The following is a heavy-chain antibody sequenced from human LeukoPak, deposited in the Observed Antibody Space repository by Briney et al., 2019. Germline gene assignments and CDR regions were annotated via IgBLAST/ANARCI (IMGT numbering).Heavy chain of an antibody. Sequence: PGGSLRPSRAASGFTFSNYWMSWVRQAPGKGLEWVTIIKYDGSQKYYADSVKGRFTISRDNAKNSLSLQMNSLRVEDTAVYYCARDWNYFENSGFYFEHWGQGTLVTVSS. V-gene: IGHV3-7*03. D-gene: IGHD3-22*01. CDR3: ARDWNYFENSGFYFEH. CDR2: IKYDGSQK. J-gene: IGHJ4*02. CDR1: GFTFSNYW.